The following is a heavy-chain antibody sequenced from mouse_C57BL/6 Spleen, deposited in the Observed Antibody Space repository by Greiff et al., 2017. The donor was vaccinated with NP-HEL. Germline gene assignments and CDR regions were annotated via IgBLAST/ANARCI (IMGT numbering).Heavy chain of an antibody. J-gene: IGHJ4*01. Sequence: EVKLLESGGGLVQPKGSLKLSCAASGFSFNTYAMNWVRQAPGKGLEWVARIRSKSNNYATYYADSVKDRFTISRDDSESMLYLQMNNLKTEDTAMYYCVSSGYVTSSMDYWGQGTSVTVSS. CDR3: VSSGYVTSSMDY. CDR2: IRSKSNNYAT. V-gene: IGHV10-1*01. D-gene: IGHD3-2*02. CDR1: GFSFNTYA.